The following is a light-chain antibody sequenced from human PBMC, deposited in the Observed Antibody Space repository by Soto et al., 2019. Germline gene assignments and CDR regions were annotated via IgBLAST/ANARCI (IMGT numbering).Light chain of an antibody. CDR3: SSYTSSSGGV. V-gene: IGLV2-14*01. CDR2: DVS. CDR1: SSDVGGYNY. J-gene: IGLJ2*01. Sequence: QSALTQPASVSGSPGLSITISCTGTSSDVGGYNYVSWYQQHPGKAPKLMIYDVSNRPSGVSNRFSGSKSGNTASLTISGLQAEDEADYYCSSYTSSSGGVFGGGTKLTVL.